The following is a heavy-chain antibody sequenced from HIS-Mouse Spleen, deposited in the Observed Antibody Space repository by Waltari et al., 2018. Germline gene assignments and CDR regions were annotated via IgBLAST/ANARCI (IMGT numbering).Heavy chain of an antibody. Sequence: QLQLQESGPGLVKPSETLSLTCTVSGGSISSSSYYWGWIGQPPGKGLGWIGSIYYSGRTSYNPSLKSRVTISVDTSKNQFSLKLSSVTAADTAVYYCAREIPYSSSWYDWYFDLWGRGTLVTASS. V-gene: IGHV4-39*07. CDR2: IYYSGRT. CDR1: GGSISSSSYY. D-gene: IGHD6-13*01. CDR3: AREIPYSSSWYDWYFDL. J-gene: IGHJ2*01.